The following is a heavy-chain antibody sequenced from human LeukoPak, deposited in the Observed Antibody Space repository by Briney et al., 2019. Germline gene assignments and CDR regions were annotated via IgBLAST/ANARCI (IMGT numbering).Heavy chain of an antibody. D-gene: IGHD7-27*01. J-gene: IGHJ6*02. CDR3: AREPAWAYGMDV. V-gene: IGHV1-69*01. CDR2: IIPIFGTA. Sequence: SGEGSCKASGGTFSSYAISRGGQAPGQRLEWMGGIIPIFGTANYAQKFQGRVTITADESTSTAYMELSSLGSEDTAVYYCAREPAWAYGMDVWGQGTTVTVSS. CDR1: GGTFSSYA.